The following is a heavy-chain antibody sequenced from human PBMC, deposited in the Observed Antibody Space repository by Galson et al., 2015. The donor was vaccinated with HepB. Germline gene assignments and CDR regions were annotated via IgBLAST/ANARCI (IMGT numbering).Heavy chain of an antibody. D-gene: IGHD4-23*01. Sequence: SLRLSCAASGFTFSSYGMHWVRQAPGKGLEWVAVISYDGSNKYYADSVKGRFTISRDNSKNTLYLQMNSLRAEDTAVYYCAKEVNYGGNLPTDYRGQGILVTVSS. J-gene: IGHJ4*02. CDR1: GFTFSSYG. V-gene: IGHV3-30*18. CDR2: ISYDGSNK. CDR3: AKEVNYGGNLPTDY.